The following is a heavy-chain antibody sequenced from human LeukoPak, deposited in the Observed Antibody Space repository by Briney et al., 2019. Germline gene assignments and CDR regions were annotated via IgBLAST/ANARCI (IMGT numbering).Heavy chain of an antibody. Sequence: PSETLSLTCTVSGGSISSYYWSWIRQPPGKGLEWIGYIYYSGSTNYNPSLKSRVTISVDTSKNQFSLQLNSVTPEDTAVYYCARDGRGYSGYDYPTNYYYYMDVWGKGTTVTVSS. CDR1: GGSISSYY. CDR3: ARDGRGYSGYDYPTNYYYYMDV. J-gene: IGHJ6*03. D-gene: IGHD5-12*01. CDR2: IYYSGST. V-gene: IGHV4-59*12.